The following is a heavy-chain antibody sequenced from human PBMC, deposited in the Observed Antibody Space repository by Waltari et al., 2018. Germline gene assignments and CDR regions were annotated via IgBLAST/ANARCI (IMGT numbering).Heavy chain of an antibody. CDR3: ARTKGYYVDACDI. Sequence: QVQLQESGPRLVKPSETLSLTCTVSGGSISSYYWTWIRQPAGKGLEWIGRIYSTGSTNYHPSLKSRVTMSVDTVKNQFALKLSSVTAADTAVYYCARTKGYYVDACDIWGLGTLVTVSS. J-gene: IGHJ3*02. CDR2: IYSTGST. D-gene: IGHD3-10*02. V-gene: IGHV4-4*07. CDR1: GGSISSYY.